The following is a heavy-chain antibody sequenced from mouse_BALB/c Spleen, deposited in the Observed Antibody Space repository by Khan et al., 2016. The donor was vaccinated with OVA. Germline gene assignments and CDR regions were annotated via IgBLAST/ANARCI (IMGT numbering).Heavy chain of an antibody. CDR2: ISPGSGDT. V-gene: IGHV1-77*01. Sequence: QVQLQQSGAELARPGASVKLSCKASGYTFTDYYINWVKQRTGQGLEWIGEISPGSGDTYYNERFKGKATLTADKSSSTAYLQPSSLTSEASAGYFCARRNYFGYTFAYWGQGTLVTVSA. J-gene: IGHJ3*01. D-gene: IGHD1-2*01. CDR3: ARRNYFGYTFAY. CDR1: GYTFTDYY.